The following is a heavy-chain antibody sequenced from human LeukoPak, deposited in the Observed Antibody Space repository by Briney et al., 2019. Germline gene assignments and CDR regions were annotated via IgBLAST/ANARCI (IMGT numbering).Heavy chain of an antibody. CDR3: ARTATYYDILTGLRDYYYYGMDV. CDR1: GFTFSSYW. D-gene: IGHD3-9*01. Sequence: GGSLRLSCAASGFTFSSYWMSWVRQAPGKGLEWVANIKQDGSEKYYVDSVKGRFTISRDNAKNSLCLQMNSLRAEDTAVYYCARTATYYDILTGLRDYYYYGMDVWGKGTTVTVSS. V-gene: IGHV3-7*03. J-gene: IGHJ6*04. CDR2: IKQDGSEK.